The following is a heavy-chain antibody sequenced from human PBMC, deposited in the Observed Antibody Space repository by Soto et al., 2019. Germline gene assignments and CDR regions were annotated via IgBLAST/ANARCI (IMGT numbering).Heavy chain of an antibody. Sequence: GESLKISCKGSGYSFTSYWIAWVRQMSGKGLEWMGIIYPGGSDTRYSPSFQGQVTISADKSLTTAYLQWSSLKASDTAMYYCARPYSSDVDDAFDIWGQGTMVTVS. CDR3: ARPYSSDVDDAFDI. V-gene: IGHV5-51*01. CDR2: IYPGGSDT. J-gene: IGHJ3*02. CDR1: GYSFTSYW. D-gene: IGHD3-22*01.